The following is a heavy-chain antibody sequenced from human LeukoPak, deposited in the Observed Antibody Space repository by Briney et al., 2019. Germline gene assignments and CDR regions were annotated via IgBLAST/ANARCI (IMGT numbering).Heavy chain of an antibody. Sequence: ASVKVSCKASGYTFTSYGISWVRQAPGQGLEWMGWISAYNGNTNYAETFQGRVTMTTDTSTSTAFMELRSLRSDDTAVYYRARRSYADPSDYWGQGTLVTVSS. CDR3: ARRSYADPSDY. CDR1: GYTFTSYG. V-gene: IGHV1-18*01. D-gene: IGHD1-26*01. J-gene: IGHJ4*02. CDR2: ISAYNGNT.